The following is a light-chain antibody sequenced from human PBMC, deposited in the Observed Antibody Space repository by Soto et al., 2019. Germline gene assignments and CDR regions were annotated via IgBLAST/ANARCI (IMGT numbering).Light chain of an antibody. Sequence: QSALTQPASVSGSPGQSIAISCTGTSSDVGGYDYVSWYQQHPDKAPKLIIYEVTKRPSGVSNRFSGSKSGNTASLTISGLQPDDEADYYCSSHTSGDTRVLGSGTKVTVL. J-gene: IGLJ1*01. CDR2: EVT. CDR3: SSHTSGDTRV. V-gene: IGLV2-14*01. CDR1: SSDVGGYDY.